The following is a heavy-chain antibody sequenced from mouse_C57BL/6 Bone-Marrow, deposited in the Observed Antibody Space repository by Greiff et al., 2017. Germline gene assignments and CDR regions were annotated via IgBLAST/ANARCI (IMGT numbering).Heavy chain of an antibody. J-gene: IGHJ4*01. V-gene: IGHV5S21*01. CDR1: GFTFSSYA. CDR2: ISSGGDYI. CDR3: TRGPGYYAMDY. Sequence: EVKLVESGEGLVKPGGSLKLSCAASGFTFSSYAMSWVRQTPEKRLEWVAYISSGGDYIYYADTVKGRFTISRDNARNTLYLQMSSLKSEDTAMYYCTRGPGYYAMDYWGQGTSVTVSS.